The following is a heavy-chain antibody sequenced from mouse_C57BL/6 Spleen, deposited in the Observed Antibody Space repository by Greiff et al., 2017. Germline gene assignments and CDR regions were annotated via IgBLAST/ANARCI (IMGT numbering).Heavy chain of an antibody. V-gene: IGHV1-82*01. J-gene: IGHJ2*01. CDR3: ARRATDY. CDR2: IYPGDGDT. CDR1: GYAFSSSW. Sequence: QVQLQQSGPELVKPGASVTISCKASGYAFSSSWMNWVKQRPGKGLEWIGRIYPGDGDTNYNGKFKGKATLTADKSSSTAYMQLSSLTSEDSAVYFCARRATDYWGQGTTLTVSS. D-gene: IGHD3-1*01.